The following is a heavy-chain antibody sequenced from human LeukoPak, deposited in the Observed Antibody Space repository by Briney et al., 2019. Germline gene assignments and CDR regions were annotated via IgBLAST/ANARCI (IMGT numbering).Heavy chain of an antibody. CDR2: ISSSGSTI. CDR3: ARGPEAVAGTDYYYYGMDV. V-gene: IGHV3-11*01. D-gene: IGHD6-19*01. J-gene: IGHJ6*02. CDR1: GFTFSDYY. Sequence: GGSLRLSCAASGFTFSDYYMSWIRQAPGKGLEWVSYISSSGSTIYYADSVKGRFTISRDNAKNSLYLQMNSLRAEDTAVYYCARGPEAVAGTDYYYYGMDVWGRGTTVTVSS.